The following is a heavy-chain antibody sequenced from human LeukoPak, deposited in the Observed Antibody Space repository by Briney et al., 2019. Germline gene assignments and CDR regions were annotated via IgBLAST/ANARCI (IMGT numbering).Heavy chain of an antibody. CDR3: ARVVSGYDPD. CDR2: MNPNSGNT. J-gene: IGHJ4*02. CDR1: GYTFTSYD. V-gene: IGHV1-8*03. Sequence: ASVKVSCKASGYTFTSYDINWVRQATGQGLEWMGWMNPNSGNTGYAQKFQGRVTIIRNTSISTAYMELSSLRSEDTAMYYCARVVSGYDPDWGQGTLVTVSS. D-gene: IGHD5-12*01.